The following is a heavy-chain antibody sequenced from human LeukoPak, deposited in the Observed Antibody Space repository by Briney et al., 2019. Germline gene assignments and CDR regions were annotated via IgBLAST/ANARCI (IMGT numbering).Heavy chain of an antibody. J-gene: IGHJ4*02. Sequence: PSETLSLTCTVSGGSISSYHWSWIRQPAGKGLEWIGRIYTSGSTNYNPSLKSRVTMSVDTSKNQFSLKLSSVTAADTAVYYCASSDIRFGEPYFDYWGQGTLVTVSS. V-gene: IGHV4-4*07. CDR1: GGSISSYH. CDR3: ASSDIRFGEPYFDY. D-gene: IGHD3-10*01. CDR2: IYTSGST.